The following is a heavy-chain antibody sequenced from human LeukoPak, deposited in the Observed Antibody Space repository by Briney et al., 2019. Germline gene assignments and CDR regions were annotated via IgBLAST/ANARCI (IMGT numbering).Heavy chain of an antibody. CDR2: INPSGGST. D-gene: IGHD2-2*01. CDR3: ARDRSSTSPFRYYFDY. J-gene: IGHJ4*02. V-gene: IGHV1-46*01. Sequence: ASVKVSCKASGYTFTSYYMHWVRQAPGQGLEWMGIINPSGGSTSYAQKFQGRVTMTRDTSTSTVYMELSSLRSEDTAVYYCARDRSSTSPFRYYFDYWGQGTLVTVSS. CDR1: GYTFTSYY.